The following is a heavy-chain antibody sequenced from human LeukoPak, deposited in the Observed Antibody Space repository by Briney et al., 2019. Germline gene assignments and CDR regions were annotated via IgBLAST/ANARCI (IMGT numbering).Heavy chain of an antibody. CDR3: AHRASDGDCFDY. J-gene: IGHJ4*02. CDR1: GFSLSTSGVA. Sequence: ESGPTLVKPTQTLTLTCTFSGFSLSTSGVAVGWIRHPPGKALEWLALIYWDDDKLYSPSLRSRLTITKDTSKNQVVLTMTIMDPVDTATYYCAHRASDGDCFDYWGQGTLVTVSS. V-gene: IGHV2-5*02. CDR2: IYWDDDK. D-gene: IGHD2-8*01.